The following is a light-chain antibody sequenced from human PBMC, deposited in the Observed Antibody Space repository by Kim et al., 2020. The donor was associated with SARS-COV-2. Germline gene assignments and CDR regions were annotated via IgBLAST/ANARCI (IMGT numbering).Light chain of an antibody. Sequence: LSPGERSTLACRASQSISSTFLAWYQQKPGQAPRLLMYGTSSRATGIPDRFSGSGSGTDFTLTISRLEPEDFAVYYCQQYSISPYTFGQGTKLEI. CDR3: QQYSISPYT. CDR2: GTS. V-gene: IGKV3-20*01. CDR1: QSISSTF. J-gene: IGKJ2*01.